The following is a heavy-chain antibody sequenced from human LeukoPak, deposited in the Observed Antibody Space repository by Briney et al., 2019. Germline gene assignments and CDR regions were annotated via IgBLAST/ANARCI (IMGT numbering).Heavy chain of an antibody. D-gene: IGHD6-19*01. CDR2: ISYDGSKK. J-gene: IGHJ4*02. CDR3: ARGYSSGWYDY. CDR1: GFTLSSIA. V-gene: IGHV3-30*04. Sequence: GGSLRLSCAASGFTLSSIAMHWVRQAPGKGLEWVAAISYDGSKKYYADAVKGRFTISRDTSKNTLYLQMNSLRAEDTAVFYCARGYSSGWYDYWGQGTLVTVSS.